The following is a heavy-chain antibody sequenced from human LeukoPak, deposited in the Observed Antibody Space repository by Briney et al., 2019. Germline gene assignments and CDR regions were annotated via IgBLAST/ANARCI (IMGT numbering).Heavy chain of an antibody. D-gene: IGHD3-10*01. CDR1: GGSISSGGYS. CDR2: IYHSGST. CDR3: ARGVRYYGSGSYYNHIFDY. J-gene: IGHJ4*02. V-gene: IGHV4-30-2*01. Sequence: SETLSLTCAVSGGSISSGGYSWSWIRQPPGKGLEWIGYIYHSGSTSYNPSLKSRVTISVDRSKNQFSLKLSSVTAADTAVYYCARGVRYYGSGSYYNHIFDYWGQGTLVTVSS.